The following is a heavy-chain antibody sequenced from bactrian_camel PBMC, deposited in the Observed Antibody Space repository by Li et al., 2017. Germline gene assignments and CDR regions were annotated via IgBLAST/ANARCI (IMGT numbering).Heavy chain of an antibody. CDR1: GYTFSGRGIC. CDR2: ITIADNTT. V-gene: IGHV3S40*01. D-gene: IGHD1*01. J-gene: IGHJ4*01. CDR3: AATREGRANRRLSQYDYAF. Sequence: VQLVESGGGSVQTGGSLRLSCVASGYTFSGRGICIGWFRQAPGKEREGVGVITIADNTTTFADSVKGRFTISQDSAKNTVLLQMNNLKPEDSAMYYCAATREGRANRRLSQYDYAFWGQGTQVTVS.